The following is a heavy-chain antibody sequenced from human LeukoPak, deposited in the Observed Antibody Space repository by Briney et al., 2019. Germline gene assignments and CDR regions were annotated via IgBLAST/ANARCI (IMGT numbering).Heavy chain of an antibody. J-gene: IGHJ4*02. D-gene: IGHD3-16*01. Sequence: GGSLRLSCAASGFTFSSYAMSWVRRAPGKGLEWVSGITATGSRTYYADSVKGRFTISRDSSKNTLYLQLNSLRADDTAVYYCATSMGGGNIDYWGQGALVTVSS. CDR3: ATSMGGGNIDY. CDR1: GFTFSSYA. CDR2: ITATGSRT. V-gene: IGHV3-23*01.